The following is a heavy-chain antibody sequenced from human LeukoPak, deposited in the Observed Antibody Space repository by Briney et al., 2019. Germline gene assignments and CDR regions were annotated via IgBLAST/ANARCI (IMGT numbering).Heavy chain of an antibody. Sequence: PGGSLRLSCAASGFTFSCVWMSWVRQVPGKGLEWVGRIKSKRDGETTDYTAPVKGRFTISRDDSKTTLYLQMNSLKTEDTAVYYCTTEYTYSYYFDYWGQGTLVTVSS. D-gene: IGHD1-26*01. CDR1: GFTFSCVW. V-gene: IGHV3-15*01. J-gene: IGHJ4*02. CDR2: IKSKRDGETT. CDR3: TTEYTYSYYFDY.